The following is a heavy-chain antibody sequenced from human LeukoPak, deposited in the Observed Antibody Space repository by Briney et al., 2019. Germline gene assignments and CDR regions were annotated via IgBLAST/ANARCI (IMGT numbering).Heavy chain of an antibody. Sequence: ASVKVSCKASGYIFTDYYIHWVRQARGQGLEWMGWINPNSGGTYFAQKFEARVTLTRDTSINTGYMDIRGLTSDDTAVYYCARDFSAVVVAATNTWGQGTLVTVSS. CDR2: INPNSGGT. D-gene: IGHD2-15*01. V-gene: IGHV1-2*02. J-gene: IGHJ5*02. CDR3: ARDFSAVVVAATNT. CDR1: GYIFTDYY.